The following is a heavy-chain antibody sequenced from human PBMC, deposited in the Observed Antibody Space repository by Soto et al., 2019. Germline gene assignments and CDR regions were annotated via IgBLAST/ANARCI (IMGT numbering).Heavy chain of an antibody. V-gene: IGHV3-23*01. J-gene: IGHJ4*02. CDR1: GCTFSSYA. CDR3: AKVRRVDIWGSYRPHY. D-gene: IGHD3-16*02. Sequence: GGSQRLSSAASGCTFSSYAMSWVRQAPGKGLEWVSAISGSGGSTYYADSVKGRFTISRDNSKNTLYLQMNSLRAEDTAVYYCAKVRRVDIWGSYRPHYWGQGTLVTVSS. CDR2: ISGSGGST.